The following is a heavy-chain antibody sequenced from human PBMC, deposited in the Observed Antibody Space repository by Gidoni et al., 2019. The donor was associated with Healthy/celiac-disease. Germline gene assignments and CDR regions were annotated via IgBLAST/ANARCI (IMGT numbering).Heavy chain of an antibody. D-gene: IGHD2-2*01. J-gene: IGHJ6*02. CDR1: TGYY. CDR3: ASDLGSTCYGMDV. Sequence: TGYYMHWVRQAPGQGLEWMGWINPNSGGTNYAQKFQGWVTMSRDTSISTAYMDLSRLGSDDTAVYYCASDLGSTCYGMDVWGQGTTVTVSS. CDR2: INPNSGGT. V-gene: IGHV1-2*04.